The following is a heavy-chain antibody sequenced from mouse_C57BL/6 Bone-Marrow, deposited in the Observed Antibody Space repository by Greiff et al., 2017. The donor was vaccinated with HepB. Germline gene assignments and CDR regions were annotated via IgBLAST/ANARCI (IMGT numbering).Heavy chain of an antibody. V-gene: IGHV1-15*01. CDR2: IDPETGGT. Sequence: VQLQQSGAELVRPGASVTLSCKASGYTFTDYEMHWVKQTPVHGLEWIGAIDPETGGTAYNQKFKGKAILTADKSSSTAYMELRSLTSEDSAVYYGTKIYYDYPWFAYWGQGTLVTVSA. J-gene: IGHJ3*01. D-gene: IGHD2-4*01. CDR1: GYTFTDYE. CDR3: TKIYYDYPWFAY.